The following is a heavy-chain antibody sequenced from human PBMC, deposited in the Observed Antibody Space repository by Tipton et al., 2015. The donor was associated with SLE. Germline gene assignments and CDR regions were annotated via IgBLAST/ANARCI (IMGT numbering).Heavy chain of an antibody. CDR1: GGSISSYY. Sequence: TLSLTCTVSGGSISSYYWSWIRQPPGKGLEWIGYIYYSGSTNYNPSLKGRVTISVDTSKNQFSLKLSSVTAADTAVYYCARGWGSWPDYFDYWGQGTLVTVSS. D-gene: IGHD6-13*01. CDR3: ARGWGSWPDYFDY. CDR2: IYYSGST. V-gene: IGHV4-59*01. J-gene: IGHJ4*02.